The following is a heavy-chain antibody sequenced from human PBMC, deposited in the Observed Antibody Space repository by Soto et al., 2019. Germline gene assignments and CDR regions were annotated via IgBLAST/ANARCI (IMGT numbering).Heavy chain of an antibody. V-gene: IGHV4-30-4*01. CDR2: IYYSGST. Sequence: SETLSLTCTVSGGSISSGDYCWSWIRQPPGKGLEWIGYIYYSGSTYYNPSLKSRVTISVDTSKNQFSLKLSSVTAADTAVYSCERAGGSSGYYETFDYWGQGTLVTVSS. CDR1: GGSISSGDYC. D-gene: IGHD3-22*01. CDR3: ERAGGSSGYYETFDY. J-gene: IGHJ4*02.